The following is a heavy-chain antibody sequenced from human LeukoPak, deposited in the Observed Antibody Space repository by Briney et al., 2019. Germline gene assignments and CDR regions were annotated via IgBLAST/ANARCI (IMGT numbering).Heavy chain of an antibody. J-gene: IGHJ5*02. Sequence: PGGSLRLSCAASGFTFSSYAMSWVGQAPGKGLEWVSAISDSGGSTYYADSVKGRFTISRDNSKNTMYLQRNSLRAEDTAVYYCAKEGGTYNTGWYWFDPWGRGTLVTVSS. CDR1: GFTFSSYA. V-gene: IGHV3-23*01. CDR2: ISDSGGST. CDR3: AKEGGTYNTGWYWFDP. D-gene: IGHD6-19*01.